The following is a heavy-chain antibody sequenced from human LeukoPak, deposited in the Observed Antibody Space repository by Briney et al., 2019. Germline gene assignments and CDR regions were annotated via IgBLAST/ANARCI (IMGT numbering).Heavy chain of an antibody. J-gene: IGHJ4*02. D-gene: IGHD1-1*01. V-gene: IGHV3-74*01. CDR2: MNSAGTTI. CDR3: IREVQVRASASLGL. CDR1: GFTISGFW. Sequence: GGSPRLSCAASGFTISGFWMHWVRQVPGEGLVWVARMNSAGTTINYADSVKGRFTISRDNVRNTLHLQMNNLSLEDTAVYFCIREVQVRASASLGLWARGTLVTVS.